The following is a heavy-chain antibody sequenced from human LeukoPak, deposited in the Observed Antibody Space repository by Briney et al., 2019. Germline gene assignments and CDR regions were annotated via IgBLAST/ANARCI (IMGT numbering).Heavy chain of an antibody. CDR2: IYYSGST. J-gene: IGHJ4*02. Sequence: PSETLSLTCTVSGGSISSSSYYWGWIRQPPGKGLEWIGSIYYSGSTYYNPSLKSRVTISVDTSKNQFSLKLSSVTAADTAVYYCAREEVVVPAAIHYWGQGTLVTVSS. CDR1: GGSISSSSYY. D-gene: IGHD2-2*02. CDR3: AREEVVVPAAIHY. V-gene: IGHV4-39*02.